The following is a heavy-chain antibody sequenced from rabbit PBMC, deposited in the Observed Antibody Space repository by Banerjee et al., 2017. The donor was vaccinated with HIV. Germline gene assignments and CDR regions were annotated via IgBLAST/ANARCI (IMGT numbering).Heavy chain of an antibody. D-gene: IGHD2-1*01. CDR1: GLDFSSSYW. CDR2: IVVGSSGST. V-gene: IGHV1S45*01. Sequence: QQQLEESGGGLVKPGGTLTLTCKASGLDFSSSYWICWVRQAPGKGLEWIACIVVGSSGSTYYASWAKGRFTISKTSSTTVTLQMTSLTAADTATYFCTRDIYGAFNLWGQGTLVTVS. J-gene: IGHJ4*01. CDR3: TRDIYGAFNL.